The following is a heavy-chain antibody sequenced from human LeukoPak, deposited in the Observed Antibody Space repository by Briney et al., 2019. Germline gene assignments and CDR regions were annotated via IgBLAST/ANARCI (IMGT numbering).Heavy chain of an antibody. J-gene: IGHJ4*02. Sequence: GGSLRLSCAASGFTFSSYWMHWVRQAPGKGLEWVSYISSSGSTIYYADSVKGRFTISRDNAKNSLYLQMNSLRAEDTAVYYCAREPYRGGDCYPFYFDYWGQGTLVTVSS. V-gene: IGHV3-48*04. CDR2: ISSSGSTI. D-gene: IGHD2-21*02. CDR3: AREPYRGGDCYPFYFDY. CDR1: GFTFSSYW.